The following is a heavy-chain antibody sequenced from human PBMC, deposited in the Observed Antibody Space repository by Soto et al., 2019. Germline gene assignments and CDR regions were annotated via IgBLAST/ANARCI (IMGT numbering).Heavy chain of an antibody. CDR2: ISAYNGNT. V-gene: IGHV1-18*04. Sequence: QVQLVQSGAEVKKPGASVKVSCKASGYTFTSYGISWVRQAPGQGLEWMGWISAYNGNTNHAQQLQGRVTMITSPSTSTAYLEPRSLRSDDTAVYYCARAGDAIEVWHGAYWGQGTLVTVSS. CDR3: ARAGDAIEVWHGAY. D-gene: IGHD5-18*01. CDR1: GYTFTSYG. J-gene: IGHJ4*02.